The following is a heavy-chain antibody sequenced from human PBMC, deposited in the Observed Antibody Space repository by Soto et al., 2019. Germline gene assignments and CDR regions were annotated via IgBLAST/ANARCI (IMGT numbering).Heavy chain of an antibody. Sequence: PGGSLRLSCAASGFTFSSYDMHWVRQATGKGLEWVSAIGTAGDTYYADSVKGRFTISRDNSKNTLYLQMNSLRAEDTAVYYCASYVWSSGGYGMDVWGQGTTVTVSS. CDR2: IGTAGDT. CDR3: ASYVWSSGGYGMDV. J-gene: IGHJ6*02. CDR1: GFTFSSYD. D-gene: IGHD6-25*01. V-gene: IGHV3-13*04.